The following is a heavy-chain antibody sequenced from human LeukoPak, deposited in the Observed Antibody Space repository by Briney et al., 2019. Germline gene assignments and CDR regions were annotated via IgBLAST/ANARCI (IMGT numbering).Heavy chain of an antibody. J-gene: IGHJ4*02. CDR3: ARLRTYGDSFDY. V-gene: IGHV4-59*08. D-gene: IGHD4-17*01. CDR2: IYYSGST. CDR1: GGPISSYY. Sequence: SETLSLTCTVSGGPISSYYWSWIRQPPGKGLEWIGYIYYSGSTNYNPSLKSRVTISVDTSKNQFSLKLSSVTAADTAVYYCARLRTYGDSFDYWGQGTLVTVSS.